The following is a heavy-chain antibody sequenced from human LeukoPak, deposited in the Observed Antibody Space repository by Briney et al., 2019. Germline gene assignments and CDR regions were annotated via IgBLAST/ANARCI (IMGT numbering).Heavy chain of an antibody. CDR2: ISAYNGNT. D-gene: IGHD3-22*01. CDR3: ARVIGYYYDSSGLCNWFDP. V-gene: IGHV1-18*01. J-gene: IGHJ5*02. Sequence: ASVKVSCKASGYTFTSYGISWVRQAPGQGLEWMGWISAYNGNTNYAQKLQGRVTMTTDTSTSTAYMELRSLRSDDTAVYYCARVIGYYYDSSGLCNWFDPWGQGTLVTVSS. CDR1: GYTFTSYG.